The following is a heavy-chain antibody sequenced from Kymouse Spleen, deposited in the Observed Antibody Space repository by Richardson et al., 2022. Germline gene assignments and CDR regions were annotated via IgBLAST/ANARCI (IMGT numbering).Heavy chain of an antibody. CDR3: AKDPERGGYYYYGMDV. Sequence: QVQLVESGGGVVQPGRSLRLSCAASGFTFSSYGMHWVRQAPGKGLEWVAVISYDGSNKYYADSVKGRFTISRDNSKNTLYLQMNSLRAEDTAVYYCAKDPERGGYYYYGMDVWGQGTTVTVSS. D-gene: IGHD1-14*01,IGHD3-10*01,IGHD3-16*02. J-gene: IGHJ6*02. CDR1: GFTFSSYG. CDR2: ISYDGSNK. V-gene: IGHV3-30*18.